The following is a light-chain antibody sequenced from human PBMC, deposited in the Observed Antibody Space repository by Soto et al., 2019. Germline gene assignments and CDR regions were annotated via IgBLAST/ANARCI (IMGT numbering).Light chain of an antibody. Sequence: DIQLTQSPSTLSASVGDRVTLTCRTSQSVNTWLAWYKQKPGKATKLLIYKASTLESGVPSRFSGSGSGTEFTLTISSLQPDDFATYYCQQSHTYFTFGPGTKVDLK. CDR2: KAS. CDR1: QSVNTW. CDR3: QQSHTYFT. V-gene: IGKV1-5*03. J-gene: IGKJ3*01.